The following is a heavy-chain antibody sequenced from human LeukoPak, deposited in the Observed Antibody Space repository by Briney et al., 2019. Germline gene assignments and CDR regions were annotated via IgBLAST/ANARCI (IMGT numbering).Heavy chain of an antibody. J-gene: IGHJ4*02. CDR1: GFTFSSYG. Sequence: GSLRLSCAASGFTFSSYGMHWVRQAPGKGLEWVAFIRYDGSNKYYADSVKGRFAMSRDNAKNTLYLQMNSLRAEDTAVYYCARVTGGYNLVDYWGQGTLVTVSS. CDR3: ARVTGGYNLVDY. D-gene: IGHD5-24*01. CDR2: IRYDGSNK. V-gene: IGHV3-30*02.